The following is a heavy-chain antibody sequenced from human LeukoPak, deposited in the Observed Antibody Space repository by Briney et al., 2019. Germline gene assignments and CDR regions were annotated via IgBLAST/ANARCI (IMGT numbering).Heavy chain of an antibody. CDR2: MNPNSGNT. V-gene: IGHV1-8*01. CDR1: GYTFTSYD. J-gene: IGHJ5*02. Sequence: ASVKVSCKASGYTFTSYDINWVRQATGQGLEWMGWMNPNSGNTGYAQKFQGRVTMTRNTSISTAYMELSSLRSEDTAVYYCARGWVTVTTPHNWFDPWGQGTLVTVSS. CDR3: ARGWVTVTTPHNWFDP. D-gene: IGHD4-11*01.